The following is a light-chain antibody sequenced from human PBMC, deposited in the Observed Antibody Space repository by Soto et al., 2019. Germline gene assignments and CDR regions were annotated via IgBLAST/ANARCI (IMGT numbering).Light chain of an antibody. CDR1: ESVTHY. Sequence: IVLTQSPATLSLSPGERGTLSCRASESVTHYLAWYQQKPGQAPRLLVYDVSNRAPGIPDRFSGSGSGTEGTLTISSLLSEDCAVFYCLRYNNWPLTFAVGTKVDIK. CDR3: LRYNNWPLT. V-gene: IGKV3-11*01. J-gene: IGKJ4*01. CDR2: DVS.